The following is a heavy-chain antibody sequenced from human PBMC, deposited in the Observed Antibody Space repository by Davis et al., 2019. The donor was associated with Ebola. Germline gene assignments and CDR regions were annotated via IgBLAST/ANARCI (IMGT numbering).Heavy chain of an antibody. CDR3: ASLDILTSMDV. Sequence: LRLTCAVSGGSISSGGYSWSWIRQPPGKGLEWIGYIYHSGSTYYNPSLKSRVTISVDRSKNQVSLKLSSVTAADTAVYYCASLDILTSMDVWGQGTTVTVSS. CDR1: GGSISSGGYS. D-gene: IGHD3-9*01. V-gene: IGHV4-30-2*01. J-gene: IGHJ6*02. CDR2: IYHSGST.